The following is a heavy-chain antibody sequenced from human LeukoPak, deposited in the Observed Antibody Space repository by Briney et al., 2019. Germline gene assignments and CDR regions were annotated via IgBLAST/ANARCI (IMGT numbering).Heavy chain of an antibody. CDR1: GFTFDDYA. D-gene: IGHD1-26*01. J-gene: IGHJ4*02. CDR2: ISWNSGSI. CDR3: AKDKHRLVGATTGFDY. Sequence: GGSLRLSCAASGFTFDDYAMHWVRQAPGRGLEWVSGISWNSGSIGYADSVKGRFTISRDNAKNSLYLQMNSLRAEDTALYYCAKDKHRLVGATTGFDYWGQGTLVTVSS. V-gene: IGHV3-9*01.